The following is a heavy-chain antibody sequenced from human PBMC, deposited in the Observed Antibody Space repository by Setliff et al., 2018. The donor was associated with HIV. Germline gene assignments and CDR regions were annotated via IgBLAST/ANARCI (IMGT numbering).Heavy chain of an antibody. CDR1: GGTFSSYA. J-gene: IGHJ5*02. CDR3: ARDRAVVVAATLGGWFDP. V-gene: IGHV1-69*05. D-gene: IGHD2-15*01. CDR2: IIPIFGTA. Sequence: SVKVSCKASGGTFSSYAISWVRQAPGQGLEWMGGIIPIFGTANYAQKFQGRVTITTDESTSTAYMELSSLRSEDTAVYYCARDRAVVVAATLGGWFDPWGQGTLVTVSS.